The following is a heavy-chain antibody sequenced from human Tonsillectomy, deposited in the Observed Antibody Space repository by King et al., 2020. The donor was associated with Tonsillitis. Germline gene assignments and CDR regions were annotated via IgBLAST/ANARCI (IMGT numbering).Heavy chain of an antibody. CDR3: ARRRWNAFDL. D-gene: IGHD5-24*01. Sequence: VQLQESGPGLVKPSGTLSLTCAVPGGSISSSNWWSLVRQPPGKGLGGIWGIYHCGSNNYNPSLKSRVTMSVDKSKKQFSLKLSSVTAADTAVYYCARRRWNAFDLWGQGTRVTVSS. CDR2: IYHCGSN. V-gene: IGHV4-4*02. CDR1: GGSISSSNW. J-gene: IGHJ3*01.